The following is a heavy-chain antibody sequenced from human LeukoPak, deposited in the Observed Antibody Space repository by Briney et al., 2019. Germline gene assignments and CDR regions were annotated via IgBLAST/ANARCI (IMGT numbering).Heavy chain of an antibody. J-gene: IGHJ4*02. CDR2: ISPTTGTT. CDR1: GFTFSSYA. Sequence: GGSLRLSCAASGFTFSSYAMSWIRQAPGKGLEWLSAISPTTGTTFYADSVKGRFTISRDNSKNTLYLQMNSLRAEDTAIYYCATKASYGDRYFDYWGQGTLVTVSS. D-gene: IGHD4-17*01. V-gene: IGHV3-23*01. CDR3: ATKASYGDRYFDY.